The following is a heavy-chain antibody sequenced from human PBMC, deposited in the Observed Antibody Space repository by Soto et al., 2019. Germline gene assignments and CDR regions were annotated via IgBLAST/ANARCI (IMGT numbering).Heavy chain of an antibody. D-gene: IGHD5-12*01. CDR2: ISYDGSNK. Sequence: GGSLRLSCAASGFTFSSYAMHWVRQAPGKGLEWVAVISYDGSNKYYADSVKGRFTISSDNSKTTLYLQMNSLRAEDTAVYYCAREWDIVATIDYWGQGTLVT. J-gene: IGHJ4*02. CDR3: AREWDIVATIDY. V-gene: IGHV3-30-3*01. CDR1: GFTFSSYA.